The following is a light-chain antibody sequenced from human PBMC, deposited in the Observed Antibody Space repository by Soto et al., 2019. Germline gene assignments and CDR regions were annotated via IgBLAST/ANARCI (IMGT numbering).Light chain of an antibody. Sequence: GDRVTITCRPSRGIGNALAWYQQKPGKVPKLLIYAASTLQSGVPSRFSGSGSGRDFTLTISSLQPEDFATYYCQYLNGAPTITFGQGTRLEIK. CDR3: QYLNGAPTIT. CDR2: AAS. J-gene: IGKJ5*01. V-gene: IGKV1-17*03. CDR1: RGIGNA.